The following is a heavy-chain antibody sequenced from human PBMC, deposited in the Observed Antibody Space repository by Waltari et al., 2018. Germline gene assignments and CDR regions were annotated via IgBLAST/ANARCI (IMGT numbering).Heavy chain of an antibody. J-gene: IGHJ6*02. V-gene: IGHV3-53*01. CDR1: GFTVSSNY. D-gene: IGHD4-17*01. CDR3: ARALSALYGDYVYGMDV. CDR2: SYSGGST. Sequence: EVQLVESGGGFIQPGGSLRLSCAASGFTVSSNYISWVRQAPGKGWEWGSGSYSGGSTYYADAVKGRFTISRDNSKNTLYLQMNSLRAEDTAVYYCARALSALYGDYVYGMDVWGQGTTVTVSS.